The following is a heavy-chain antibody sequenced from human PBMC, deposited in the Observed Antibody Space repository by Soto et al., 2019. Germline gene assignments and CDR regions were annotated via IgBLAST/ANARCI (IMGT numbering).Heavy chain of an antibody. J-gene: IGHJ4*02. CDR2: IKQDGSEK. D-gene: IGHD2-2*01. CDR3: ARDWGYQLLGLDY. CDR1: GFTFSSYW. Sequence: GGSLRLSCAASGFTFSSYWMSWVRQAPGKGLEWVANIKQDGSEKYYVDSVKGRFTISRDNAKNSLYLQMNSLRAEDTAVYYCARDWGYQLLGLDYWGQGTLVTVSS. V-gene: IGHV3-7*01.